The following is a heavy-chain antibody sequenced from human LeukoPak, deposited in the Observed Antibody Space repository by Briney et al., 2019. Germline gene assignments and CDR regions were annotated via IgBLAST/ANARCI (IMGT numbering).Heavy chain of an antibody. Sequence: GGSLRLSCAASGFTVSSNYMSWVRQAPGKGLEWVSVIYSGGSTYYADSVKGRFTISRDNSKNTLYLQMNSLRAEDTAVYYCAREDGGWLRADLWGQGTLVTVSS. J-gene: IGHJ5*02. CDR3: AREDGGWLRADL. D-gene: IGHD5-24*01. V-gene: IGHV3-53*01. CDR2: IYSGGST. CDR1: GFTVSSNY.